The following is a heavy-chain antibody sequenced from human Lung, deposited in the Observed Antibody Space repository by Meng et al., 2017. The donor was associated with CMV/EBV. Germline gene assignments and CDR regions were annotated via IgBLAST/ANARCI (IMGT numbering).Heavy chain of an antibody. V-gene: IGHV3-15*01. CDR3: TTVNWNYYDY. Sequence: GESLKISCAGSGFTISNAKISWVRQAPGKGLEWVARIKPTTEHETIDYAAPVEGRFTISRDDSRNTVYLQMNGLKSEDTAVYFCTTVNWNYYDYWGQGTVVTGSS. D-gene: IGHD1-1*01. CDR2: IKPTTEHETI. CDR1: GFTISNAK. J-gene: IGHJ4*02.